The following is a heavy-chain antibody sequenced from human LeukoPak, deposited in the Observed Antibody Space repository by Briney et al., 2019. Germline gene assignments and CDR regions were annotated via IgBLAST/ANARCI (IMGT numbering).Heavy chain of an antibody. CDR1: GFTLSSNF. Sequence: GGSLRLSCAASGFTLSSNFISWVRQAPGKGLEWVSIIYSGGGTYYADSVKGRFTISRDNSKNTLYLQMNSLRAEDTAVYYCARDSAWFAPWGQGTLVTVSS. V-gene: IGHV3-66*01. CDR2: IYSGGGT. J-gene: IGHJ5*02. CDR3: ARDSAWFAP.